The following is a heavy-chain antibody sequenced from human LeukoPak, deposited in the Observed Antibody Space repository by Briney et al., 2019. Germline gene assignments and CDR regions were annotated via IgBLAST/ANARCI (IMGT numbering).Heavy chain of an antibody. CDR2: IYPGDSDT. CDR1: GYSFTSYW. V-gene: IGHV5-51*01. D-gene: IGHD3-22*01. Sequence: GESLKISCKGSGYSFTSYWIGWVRPMPGKGLGWMGIIYPGDSDTRYSPSFQGQVTISADTSLSTASLHWSSREVPYTATNSSARATDYYDSSGYCYDAYYFDYWGQGTLVTVSS. J-gene: IGHJ4*02. CDR3: ARATDYYDSSGYCYDAYYFDY.